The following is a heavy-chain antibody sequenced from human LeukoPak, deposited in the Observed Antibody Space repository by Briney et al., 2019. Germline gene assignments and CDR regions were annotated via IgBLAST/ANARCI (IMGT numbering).Heavy chain of an antibody. Sequence: PGGSLRLSCAASGFTLSSYAMSWVRQAPGKGLEWVSAISGSGGSTYYADSVKGRFTISRDNSKNTLYLQMNSLRAEDTAVYYCAKNPHVLLWFGELSYWGQGTLATVSS. CDR2: ISGSGGST. CDR3: AKNPHVLLWFGELSY. CDR1: GFTLSSYA. D-gene: IGHD3-10*01. V-gene: IGHV3-23*01. J-gene: IGHJ4*02.